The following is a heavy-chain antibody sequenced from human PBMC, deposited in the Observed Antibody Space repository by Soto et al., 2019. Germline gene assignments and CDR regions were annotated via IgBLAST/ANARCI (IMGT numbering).Heavy chain of an antibody. J-gene: IGHJ6*02. D-gene: IGHD1-26*01. CDR3: ARGATHYYYYGMDV. Sequence: GGSLRLSCASSGFTFISYAMHWVRQAPGKGLEWVAVISYDGSNKYYADSVKGRFTISRDNSKNTLYLQMNSLRAEDTAVYYCARGATHYYYYGMDVWGQGTTVTVAS. V-gene: IGHV3-30-3*01. CDR1: GFTFISYA. CDR2: ISYDGSNK.